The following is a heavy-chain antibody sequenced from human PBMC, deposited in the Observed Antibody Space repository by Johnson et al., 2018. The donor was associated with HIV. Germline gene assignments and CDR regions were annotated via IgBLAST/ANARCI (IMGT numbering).Heavy chain of an antibody. CDR1: GFTFSSYA. Sequence: VQLVESGGGLVQPGGSLRLSCAASGFTFSSYAMSWVRQAPGKGLEWVSAISGSTIYYADSVKVRFPISRDNAKNSLYLQVNSLRAEDTAVYYCARGWLFLDAFDIWGQGTMVTVSS. D-gene: IGHD3-9*01. V-gene: IGHV3-48*04. J-gene: IGHJ3*02. CDR3: ARGWLFLDAFDI. CDR2: ISGSTI.